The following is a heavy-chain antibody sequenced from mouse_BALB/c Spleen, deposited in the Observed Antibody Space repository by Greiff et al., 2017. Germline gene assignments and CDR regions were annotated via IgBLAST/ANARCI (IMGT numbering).Heavy chain of an antibody. CDR2: IWSGGST. Sequence: VQLQQSGPGLVQPSQSLSITCTVSGFSLTSYGVHWVRQSPGKGLEWLGVIWSGGSTDYNAAFISRLSISKDNSKSQVFFKMNSLQANDTAIYYCARDYYGSPWFAYWGQGTLVTVSA. J-gene: IGHJ3*01. V-gene: IGHV2-2*02. D-gene: IGHD1-1*01. CDR1: GFSLTSYG. CDR3: ARDYYGSPWFAY.